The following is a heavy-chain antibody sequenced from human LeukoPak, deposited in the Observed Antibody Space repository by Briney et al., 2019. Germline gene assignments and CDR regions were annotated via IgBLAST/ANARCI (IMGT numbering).Heavy chain of an antibody. D-gene: IGHD6-19*01. V-gene: IGHV3-48*01. Sequence: PGGSLRLSCAASGFTFSSYSMNWVRQAPGKGLEWVSYISSSSSTIYYADSVKGRFTISRDNAKNSLYLQMNSLRAEDTAVYYCARDQPEGYSSGWYDYRGQGTLVTVSS. CDR3: ARDQPEGYSSGWYDY. CDR2: ISSSSSTI. CDR1: GFTFSSYS. J-gene: IGHJ4*02.